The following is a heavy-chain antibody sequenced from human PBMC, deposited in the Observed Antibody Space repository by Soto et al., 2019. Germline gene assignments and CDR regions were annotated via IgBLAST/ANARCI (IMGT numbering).Heavy chain of an antibody. D-gene: IGHD2-15*01. J-gene: IGHJ6*03. Sequence: EVQLLESGGGLVQPGGSRRLSCVASGFTFSSYAMSWVRQAPGKGLEWVSTISDSGSTYYADSVKGRFTISRDISKNTLYVQMSSLRAEDTAVYYCAKGGEGYCSGTSCLYHMDAWGKGTTVTVSS. CDR1: GFTFSSYA. CDR3: AKGGEGYCSGTSCLYHMDA. CDR2: ISDSGST. V-gene: IGHV3-23*01.